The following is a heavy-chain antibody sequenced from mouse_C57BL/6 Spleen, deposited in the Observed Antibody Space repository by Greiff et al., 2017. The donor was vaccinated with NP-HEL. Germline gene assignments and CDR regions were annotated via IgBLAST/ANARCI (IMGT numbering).Heavy chain of an antibody. V-gene: IGHV1-55*01. CDR3: ARDYYSNFYFDY. J-gene: IGHJ2*01. CDR2: IYPGSGST. CDR1: GYTFTSYW. Sequence: QVQLQQPGAELVKPGASVKMSCKASGYTFTSYWITWVKQRPGQGLEWIGDIYPGSGSTNYNEKFKSKATLTVDTSSSTAYMQLISLTSEDSAVYYCARDYYSNFYFDYWGQGTTLTVSS. D-gene: IGHD2-5*01.